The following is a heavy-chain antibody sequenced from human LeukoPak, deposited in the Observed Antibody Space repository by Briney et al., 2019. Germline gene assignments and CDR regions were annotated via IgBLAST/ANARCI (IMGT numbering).Heavy chain of an antibody. CDR2: IIPIVNTA. CDR3: ARGDGYYAFDI. CDR1: GDTFSSYA. D-gene: IGHD3-22*01. Sequence: SVKVSCKASGDTFSSYAITWVRQAPGQGLEWMGGIIPIVNTANYAQKFQGRVTITADESTSTAYMELSSLRSEDTAVYYCARGDGYYAFDIWGQGTTVTVSS. J-gene: IGHJ3*02. V-gene: IGHV1-69*01.